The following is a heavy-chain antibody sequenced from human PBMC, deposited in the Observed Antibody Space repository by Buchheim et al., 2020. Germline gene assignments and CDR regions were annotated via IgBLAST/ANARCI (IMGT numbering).Heavy chain of an antibody. V-gene: IGHV1-46*01. CDR3: ASSIAAAPSEGMDV. D-gene: IGHD6-13*01. CDR2: INPRGGST. CDR1: GYTFTSYY. J-gene: IGHJ6*02. Sequence: QVQLVQSGAEVKKPGASVKVSCKASGYTFTSYYMHWVRQAPGQGLEWMGIINPRGGSTSYAQKFQGRVTMTRETSKSRVYMELSSLRSEDTAVYYCASSIAAAPSEGMDVWGQGTT.